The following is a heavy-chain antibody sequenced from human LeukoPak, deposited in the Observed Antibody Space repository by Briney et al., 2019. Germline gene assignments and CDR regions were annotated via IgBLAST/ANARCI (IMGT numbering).Heavy chain of an antibody. Sequence: SETLSLTCAVYGGSFSGYYWSWIRQPPGKGLEWIGEINHSGSTNYNPSLKSRVTISIDTSKNQFSLKLSSVTAADTAVYYCARDRYVVVVPAAPYYYYGMDVWGQGTTVTVSS. CDR3: ARDRYVVVVPAAPYYYYGMDV. CDR1: GGSFSGYY. V-gene: IGHV4-34*01. D-gene: IGHD2-2*01. J-gene: IGHJ6*02. CDR2: INHSGST.